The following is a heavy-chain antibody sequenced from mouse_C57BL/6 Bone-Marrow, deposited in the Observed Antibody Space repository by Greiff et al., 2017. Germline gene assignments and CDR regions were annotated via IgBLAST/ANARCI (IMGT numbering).Heavy chain of an antibody. CDR1: GYTFTSYW. Sequence: QVQLKQPGAELVMPGASVKLSCKASGYTFTSYWMHWVKQRPGQGLEWIGEIGPSDSYTNYNQKFKGKSTLTVDKSSSTAYMQLSSLTSEDSAVYYCARRGGSTVVAHFDVWGTGTTVTVSS. CDR3: ARRGGSTVVAHFDV. CDR2: IGPSDSYT. D-gene: IGHD1-1*01. J-gene: IGHJ1*03. V-gene: IGHV1-69*01.